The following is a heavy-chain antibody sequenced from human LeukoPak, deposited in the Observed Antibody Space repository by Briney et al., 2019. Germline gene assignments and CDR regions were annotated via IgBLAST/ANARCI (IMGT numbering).Heavy chain of an antibody. CDR2: ILGSGHRT. CDR3: AKDKDSAFDY. CDR1: GFTFSSYA. V-gene: IGHV3-23*01. J-gene: IGHJ4*02. Sequence: PGGSLRLSCAASGFTFSSYAMSWVRQAPGKGLEWVSAILGSGHRTYYADSVKGLFTISRDDSKKPLYLQMNSLRAEDTAVYYCAKDKDSAFDYWGQGTLVTVSS. D-gene: IGHD5-18*01.